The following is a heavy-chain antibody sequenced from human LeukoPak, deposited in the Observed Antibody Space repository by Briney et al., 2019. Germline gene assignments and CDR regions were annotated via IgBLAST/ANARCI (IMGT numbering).Heavy chain of an antibody. CDR2: IITIFGTA. V-gene: IGHV1-69*05. Sequence: SVKVSCKASGGTFSSSAISWVRQAPGHGLEWMGGIITIFGTANSDQKFKGRVTITTDESTSTAYMELSSLRSEDTAVYYCATSQWEQWLGGAFDIWGQGTMVTVSS. CDR1: GGTFSSSA. CDR3: ATSQWEQWLGGAFDI. J-gene: IGHJ3*02. D-gene: IGHD6-19*01.